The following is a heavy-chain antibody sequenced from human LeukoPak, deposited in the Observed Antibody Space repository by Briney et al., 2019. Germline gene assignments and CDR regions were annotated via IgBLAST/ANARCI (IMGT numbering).Heavy chain of an antibody. Sequence: ASVKVSCKASGFTFTGYYMHWVRQATGQGLEWMGWMNPNSGNTGYAQKFQGRVTMTRDMSTSTVYMELSSLRSEDTAVYYCARGYDFWSGYFQQSYYYYMDVWGKGTTVTVSS. CDR1: GFTFTGYY. D-gene: IGHD3-3*01. J-gene: IGHJ6*03. CDR3: ARGYDFWSGYFQQSYYYYMDV. CDR2: MNPNSGNT. V-gene: IGHV1-8*02.